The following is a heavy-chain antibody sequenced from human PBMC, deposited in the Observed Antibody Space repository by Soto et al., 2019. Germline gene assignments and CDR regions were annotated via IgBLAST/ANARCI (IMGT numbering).Heavy chain of an antibody. CDR3: ASPSREYCSSTSCYRDAFDI. CDR2: ISSSSSYI. D-gene: IGHD2-2*01. CDR1: GFTFSSYS. J-gene: IGHJ3*02. V-gene: IGHV3-21*01. Sequence: EVQLVESGGGLVKPGGSLRLSCAASGFTFSSYSMNWVRQAPGKGLEWVSSISSSSSYIYYADSVKGRFTISRDNAKNSQYLQMNSLRAEDTAVYYCASPSREYCSSTSCYRDAFDIWGQGTIVTVSS.